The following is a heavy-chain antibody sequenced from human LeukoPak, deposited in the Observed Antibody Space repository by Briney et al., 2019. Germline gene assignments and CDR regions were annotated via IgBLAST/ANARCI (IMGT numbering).Heavy chain of an antibody. D-gene: IGHD6-6*01. V-gene: IGHV4-31*03. Sequence: SETLSLTCTVSGGSISSGGYYWSWIRQHPGKGLEWIGYIYYSGSTYYNPSLKSRVTISVDTSKNQFSLKLSSVTAADTAVYYCARQVSSSSSVHYWGQGTLVTVSS. CDR1: GGSISSGGYY. CDR3: ARQVSSSSSVHY. J-gene: IGHJ4*02. CDR2: IYYSGST.